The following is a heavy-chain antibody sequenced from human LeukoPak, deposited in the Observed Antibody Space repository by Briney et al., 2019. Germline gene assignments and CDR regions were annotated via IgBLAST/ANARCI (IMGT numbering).Heavy chain of an antibody. CDR3: AKDREYSSSSFGGYYYYMDV. V-gene: IGHV3-30*02. CDR2: IRYDGSNK. D-gene: IGHD6-6*01. J-gene: IGHJ6*03. Sequence: GGSLRLSCAASGFTFSSYGMHWVRQAPGKGLEWVAFIRYDGSNKYYADSVKGRFTISRDNSKNTLYLQMNSLRAEDTAVYYCAKDREYSSSSFGGYYYYMDVWGKGTTVTVSS. CDR1: GFTFSSYG.